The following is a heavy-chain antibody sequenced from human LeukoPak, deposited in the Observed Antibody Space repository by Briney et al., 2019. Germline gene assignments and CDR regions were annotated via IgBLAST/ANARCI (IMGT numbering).Heavy chain of an antibody. V-gene: IGHV3-30*03. D-gene: IGHD3-22*01. J-gene: IGHJ4*02. CDR3: ARARNDYDSNGFSVLDY. CDR1: GFTFSGYG. Sequence: PGRSLRLSCAASGFTFSGYGMHWVRQAPGKGLEWVAVISYDGSNKYYADSVKGRFTISRDNSKNTLYLQMNSLRAEDTALYYCARARNDYDSNGFSVLDYWGQGTLVTVSS. CDR2: ISYDGSNK.